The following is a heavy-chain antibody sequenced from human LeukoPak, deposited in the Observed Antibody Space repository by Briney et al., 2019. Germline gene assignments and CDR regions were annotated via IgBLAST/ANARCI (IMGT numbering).Heavy chain of an antibody. D-gene: IGHD6-13*01. CDR1: GFTFSNYW. J-gene: IGHJ5*02. CDR3: AKDGHSSSWYHNWFDP. CDR2: INGDGSTT. Sequence: SGGSLRLSCAASGFTFSNYWMHWVRQVPGKGLVWVSRINGDGSTTSHADSVKGRFTISRDNAKNTLYLQMNSLRAEDTAVYYCAKDGHSSSWYHNWFDPWGQGTLVTVSS. V-gene: IGHV3-74*01.